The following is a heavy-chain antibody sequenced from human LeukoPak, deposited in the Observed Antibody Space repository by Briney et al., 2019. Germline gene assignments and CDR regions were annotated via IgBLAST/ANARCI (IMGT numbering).Heavy chain of an antibody. D-gene: IGHD3-10*01. CDR1: GFTFTSSA. Sequence: ASVKGSCKAPGFTFTSSAVHWVRQARGQSLEGIGWNDVGSGDTNSENKFQERIASTRDMSTRTAYMEMSSLRSEDTAVYYCGADSMPRGVFSYAFDIWGQGTMVTVSS. V-gene: IGHV1-58*01. J-gene: IGHJ3*02. CDR3: GADSMPRGVFSYAFDI. CDR2: NDVGSGDT.